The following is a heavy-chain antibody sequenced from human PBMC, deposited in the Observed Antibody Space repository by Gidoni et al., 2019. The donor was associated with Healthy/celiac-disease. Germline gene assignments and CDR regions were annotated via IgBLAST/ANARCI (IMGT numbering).Heavy chain of an antibody. CDR3: VATISLSFDY. J-gene: IGHJ4*02. D-gene: IGHD5-12*01. CDR1: GFTFSSYG. Sequence: QVQLVESGGGVVQPGRSLRLSCAASGFTFSSYGMHWVRQAPGKGLEWVAVISYDGSNKYYADSVKGRFTISRDNSKNTLYLQMNSLRAEDTAVYYCVATISLSFDYWGQGTLVTVSS. V-gene: IGHV3-30*03. CDR2: ISYDGSNK.